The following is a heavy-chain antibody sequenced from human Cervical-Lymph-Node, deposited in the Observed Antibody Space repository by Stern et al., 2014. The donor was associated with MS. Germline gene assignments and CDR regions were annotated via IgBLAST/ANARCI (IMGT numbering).Heavy chain of an antibody. CDR3: ARARVGDYARSPHLDS. D-gene: IGHD4-17*01. V-gene: IGHV3-21*01. Sequence: VQLVESGGCLVKPGESLRLSCDASGFTFSHYSITCVRHAPAKELEWISSISNNSTHTYDADSVEGRFTIARDSAKDSVSLHMVSLRAEDTAVYYCARARVGDYARSPHLDSWGQGTLVTVSS. J-gene: IGHJ4*02. CDR2: ISNNSTHT. CDR1: GFTFSHYS.